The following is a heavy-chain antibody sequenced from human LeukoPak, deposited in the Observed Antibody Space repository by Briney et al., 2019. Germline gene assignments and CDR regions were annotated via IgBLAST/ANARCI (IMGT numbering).Heavy chain of an antibody. CDR3: ASIQLEGAFDI. J-gene: IGHJ3*02. Sequence: LRLSCAASGFTFDDYAMHWIRQPPGKGLEWIGYIYHSGSTYYNPSLKSRVTISVDRSKNQFSLKLSSVTAADTAVYYCASIQLEGAFDIWGQGTMVTVSS. CDR1: GFTFDDYA. V-gene: IGHV4-30-2*01. D-gene: IGHD5-18*01. CDR2: IYHSGST.